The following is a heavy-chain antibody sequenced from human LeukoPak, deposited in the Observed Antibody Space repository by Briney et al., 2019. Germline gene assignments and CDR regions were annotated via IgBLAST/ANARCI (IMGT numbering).Heavy chain of an antibody. CDR1: GFTFSNYD. Sequence: GGSLRLSCAASGFTFSNYDMHWVRQPTGKGLEWVSGIGTAGDTYYLGSVKGRFTISRENAKNSLYLQMNSLRAGDTAVYYCAKDWGQVPASISGHWGQGTLVTVSS. J-gene: IGHJ1*01. D-gene: IGHD2-2*01. CDR3: AKDWGQVPASISGH. V-gene: IGHV3-13*01. CDR2: IGTAGDT.